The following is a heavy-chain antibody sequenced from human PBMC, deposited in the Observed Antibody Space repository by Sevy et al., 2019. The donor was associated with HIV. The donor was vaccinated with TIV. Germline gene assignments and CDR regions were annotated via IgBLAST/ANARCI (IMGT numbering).Heavy chain of an antibody. Sequence: GGSLRLSCAASGFSFSSYGMHWVRQAPGKGLEWMSYIQYDGSNKDYADSVKGRFTISRDNSKNTLYLQMNSLRVEDTAVFYCVKEGGGEGGDXXGQGTLVTVSS. CDR2: IQYDGSNK. V-gene: IGHV3-30*02. CDR1: GFSFSSYG. J-gene: IGHJ5*02. D-gene: IGHD3-10*01. CDR3: VKEGGGEGGDX.